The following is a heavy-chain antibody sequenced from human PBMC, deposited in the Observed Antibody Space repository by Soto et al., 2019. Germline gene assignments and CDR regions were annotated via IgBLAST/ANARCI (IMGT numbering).Heavy chain of an antibody. CDR1: GDSVNNNDFY. Sequence: SETLSLTCTVSGDSVNNNDFYWAWIRQPPGKGLEWVVTIFYSGTTYHNPSLKGRVTASVDRSENQFSLKLTSVTASDTAVYYCARLDFRSGYCGGRFDPWGQGTLVTVSS. J-gene: IGHJ5*02. CDR3: ARLDFRSGYCGGRFDP. V-gene: IGHV4-39*01. CDR2: IFYSGTT. D-gene: IGHD3-3*01.